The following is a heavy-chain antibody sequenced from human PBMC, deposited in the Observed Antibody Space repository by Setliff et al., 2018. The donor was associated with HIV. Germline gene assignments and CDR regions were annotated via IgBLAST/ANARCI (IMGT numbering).Heavy chain of an antibody. J-gene: IGHJ4*02. Sequence: SETLSLTCTVSGGSISSYYWSWIRQPPGKGLEWIGYIYYSGSTNYNPSLKSRVTISVDTSKNQFSLKLSSVTAADTAVYYCARGVRGYSYGPFDYWGQGTLVTV. CDR1: GGSISSYY. D-gene: IGHD5-18*01. CDR2: IYYSGST. CDR3: ARGVRGYSYGPFDY. V-gene: IGHV4-59*01.